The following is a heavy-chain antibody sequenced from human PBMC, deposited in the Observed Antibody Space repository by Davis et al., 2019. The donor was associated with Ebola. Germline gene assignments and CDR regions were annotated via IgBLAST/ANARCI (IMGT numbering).Heavy chain of an antibody. CDR1: GGSFSDYY. V-gene: IGHV4-34*01. Sequence: MPSETLSLTCAVYGGSFSDYYWSWIRQPPGKGLEWIGEINQSGSTNYNPSLKSRVTISIDTSKNQFSLKLSSVTAADTAMYYCARGRVAVLVPAADNYHYYMDVWGKGTTVTVSS. J-gene: IGHJ6*03. D-gene: IGHD2-2*01. CDR2: INQSGST. CDR3: ARGRVAVLVPAADNYHYYMDV.